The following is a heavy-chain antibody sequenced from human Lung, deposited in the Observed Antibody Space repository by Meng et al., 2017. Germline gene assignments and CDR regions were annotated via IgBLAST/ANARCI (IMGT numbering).Heavy chain of an antibody. J-gene: IGHJ4*02. V-gene: IGHV4-34*01. CDR3: ARGPTTMAHDFDY. CDR2: INHSGST. Sequence: QVTSTRWGGGCLKPSVTLSLTCVGSGGYFSDYSWSWIRQPPGKGLEWIGEINHSGSTNYNPSLESRATISVDTSQNNLSLKLSSVTAADSAVYYCARGPTTMAHDFDYWGQGTLVTVSS. D-gene: IGHD4-11*01. CDR1: GGYFSDYS.